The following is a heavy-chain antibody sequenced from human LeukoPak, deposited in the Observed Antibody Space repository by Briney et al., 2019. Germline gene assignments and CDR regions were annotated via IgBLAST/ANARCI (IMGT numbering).Heavy chain of an antibody. V-gene: IGHV1-18*01. Sequence: ASVKVSCKASGYTFTSYGISWVRQAPGQGLEWMGWISAYNGNTNYAQKLQGRVTMTTDTSTSTAYMELRSLRSDDTAVYYRARGGRIRYFDWLLFPTNWFDPWGQGTLVTVSS. CDR3: ARGGRIRYFDWLLFPTNWFDP. D-gene: IGHD3-9*01. CDR2: ISAYNGNT. J-gene: IGHJ5*02. CDR1: GYTFTSYG.